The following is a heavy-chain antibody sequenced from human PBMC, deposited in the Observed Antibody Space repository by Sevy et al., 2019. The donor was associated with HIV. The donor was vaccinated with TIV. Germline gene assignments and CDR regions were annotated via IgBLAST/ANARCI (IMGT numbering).Heavy chain of an antibody. J-gene: IGHJ6*02. V-gene: IGHV3-48*02. CDR2: ISSSSSTI. CDR3: AREPLEWSTHKRGYYYYYGMDV. D-gene: IGHD3-3*01. Sequence: GGSLRLSCAASGFTFSSYSMNWVRQAPGKGLEWVSYISSSSSTIYYADSVKGRFTISRDNAKNSLYLQMNSLRDEDKAVYYCAREPLEWSTHKRGYYYYYGMDVWGQGTTVTVSS. CDR1: GFTFSSYS.